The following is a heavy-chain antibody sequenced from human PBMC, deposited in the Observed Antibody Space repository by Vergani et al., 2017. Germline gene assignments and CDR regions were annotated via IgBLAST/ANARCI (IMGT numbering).Heavy chain of an antibody. CDR1: GFTFSSYA. D-gene: IGHD3-22*01. CDR2: ISGSGGST. J-gene: IGHJ4*02. V-gene: IGHV3-23*01. Sequence: EVQLLESGGGLVQPGGSLRLSCAASGFTFSSYAMSWVRQAPGKGLELVSAISGSGGSTYYADSVKGRFTIARDNSKNTLYLQMNSLRAEETAVYDCAKGSGYRNSDIDYWGQGTLVTVSS. CDR3: AKGSGYRNSDIDY.